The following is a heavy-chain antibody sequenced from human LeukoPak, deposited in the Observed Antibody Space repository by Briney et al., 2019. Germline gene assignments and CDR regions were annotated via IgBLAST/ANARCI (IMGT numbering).Heavy chain of an antibody. CDR3: AKSHSSSWYYFDY. J-gene: IGHJ4*02. Sequence: PGGSLRLSCAASGFTFSSYEMNWVRQAPGKGLEWVSYISRSGTIMYYADSVKGRFTISRDNAKNSLYLQMNSLRAEDTAVYYCAKSHSSSWYYFDYWGQGTLVTVSS. D-gene: IGHD6-13*01. V-gene: IGHV3-48*03. CDR2: ISRSGTIM. CDR1: GFTFSSYE.